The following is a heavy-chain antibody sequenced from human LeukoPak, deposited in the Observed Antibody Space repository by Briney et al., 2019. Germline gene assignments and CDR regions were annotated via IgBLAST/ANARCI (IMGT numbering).Heavy chain of an antibody. CDR3: ARGHYYDSSGSPVLPNYFDY. D-gene: IGHD3-22*01. CDR2: INHSGST. Sequence: SETLSLTCAVYGGSFSGYYWSWIRQPPGKGREWIGEINHSGSTNYNPSLKSRVTISVDTSKNQFSLKLSSVTAADTAVYYCARGHYYDSSGSPVLPNYFDYWGQGTLVTVSS. V-gene: IGHV4-34*01. CDR1: GGSFSGYY. J-gene: IGHJ4*02.